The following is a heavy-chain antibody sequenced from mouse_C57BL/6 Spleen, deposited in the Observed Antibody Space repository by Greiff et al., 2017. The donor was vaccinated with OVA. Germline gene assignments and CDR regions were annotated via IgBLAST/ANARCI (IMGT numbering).Heavy chain of an antibody. CDR3: AGHDGYLDYYAMDY. CDR1: GFTFSDYG. Sequence: DVMLVESGGGLVKPGGSLKLSCAASGFTFSDYGMHWVRQAPEKGLEWVAYISSGSSTIYYADTVKGRFTISRDNAKNTLFLQMTSLRSEDTAMYYCAGHDGYLDYYAMDYWGQGTSVTVSS. CDR2: ISSGSSTI. D-gene: IGHD2-3*01. V-gene: IGHV5-17*01. J-gene: IGHJ4*01.